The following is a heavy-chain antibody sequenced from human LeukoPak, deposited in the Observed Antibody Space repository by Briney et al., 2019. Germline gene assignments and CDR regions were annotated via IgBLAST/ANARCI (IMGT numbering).Heavy chain of an antibody. CDR2: ISYDRSNK. J-gene: IGHJ5*02. CDR3: ARGEDSSSWYAVTGRNWFDP. D-gene: IGHD6-13*01. V-gene: IGHV3-30*04. Sequence: PGGSLRLSCAASGFTFSSYAMHWVRQAPGKGLEWVAVISYDRSNKYYADSVKGRFTISRDNSKNTLYLQMNSLRAEDTAVYYCARGEDSSSWYAVTGRNWFDPWGQGTLVTVSS. CDR1: GFTFSSYA.